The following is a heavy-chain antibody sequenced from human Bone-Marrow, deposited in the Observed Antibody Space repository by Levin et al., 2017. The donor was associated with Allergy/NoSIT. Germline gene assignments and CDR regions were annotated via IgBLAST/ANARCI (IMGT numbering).Heavy chain of an antibody. CDR1: GFTFGNYA. D-gene: IGHD6-6*01. CDR3: AKRVEYTRSSRYFDY. Sequence: GGSLRLSCAASGFTFGNYAMSWVRQAPGKGLEWVSAITPSGDSTYYADSVKGRFTISRDNSKNTLYLQMNNLRAEDTAIYYCAKRVEYTRSSRYFDYWGQGTLVTVSS. CDR2: ITPSGDST. V-gene: IGHV3-23*01. J-gene: IGHJ4*02.